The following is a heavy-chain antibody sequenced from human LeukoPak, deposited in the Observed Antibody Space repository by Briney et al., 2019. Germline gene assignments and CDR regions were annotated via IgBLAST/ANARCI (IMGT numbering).Heavy chain of an antibody. Sequence: PGGSLRLSCAASGFTVSSNYMTWVRQAPGKGLEWVSVIYSGGTIYCADSVKGRFTISRDNSKNTLYLQMTSLRAEDTAVYYCARATYRDSSGYILDYWGQGTLVTVSS. CDR3: ARATYRDSSGYILDY. V-gene: IGHV3-66*02. CDR1: GFTVSSNY. J-gene: IGHJ4*02. CDR2: IYSGGTI. D-gene: IGHD3-22*01.